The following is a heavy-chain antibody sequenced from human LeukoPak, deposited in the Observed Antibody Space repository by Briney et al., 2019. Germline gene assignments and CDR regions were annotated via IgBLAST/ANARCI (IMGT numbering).Heavy chain of an antibody. J-gene: IGHJ4*02. V-gene: IGHV4-38-2*02. Sequence: SETLSLTCTVSGYSISRGYYWGWIRQPPGKGLEWIGEINHSGSTNYNPSLKSRVTISLDTSKNQCSLKLSSVTAADTAVYYCTRHSQYYGSGSYYNPREYWGQGTLVTVSS. CDR2: INHSGST. CDR3: TRHSQYYGSGSYYNPREY. D-gene: IGHD3-10*01. CDR1: GYSISRGYY.